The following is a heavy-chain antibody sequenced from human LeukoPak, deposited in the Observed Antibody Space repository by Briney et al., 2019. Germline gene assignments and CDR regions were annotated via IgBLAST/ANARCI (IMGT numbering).Heavy chain of an antibody. Sequence: ASVKVSCKASGYTFTSYDVNWVRQATGQGLEWMGWMNPNRGNTGYAQKFQGGVTMTGNTSMSTAYMELSSLRSEDTAVYYCARAGGYCGRISCPYYFDYWGQGTLVAVSS. D-gene: IGHD2-15*01. V-gene: IGHV1-8*01. CDR1: GYTFTSYD. J-gene: IGHJ4*02. CDR2: MNPNRGNT. CDR3: ARAGGYCGRISCPYYFDY.